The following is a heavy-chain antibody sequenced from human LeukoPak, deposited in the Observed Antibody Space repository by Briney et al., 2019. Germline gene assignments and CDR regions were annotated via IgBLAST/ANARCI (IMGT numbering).Heavy chain of an antibody. CDR1: GFTFSSYG. V-gene: IGHV3-30*18. D-gene: IGHD3-3*01. CDR2: ISYDGSNK. Sequence: YPGRSLRLSCAASGFTFSSYGMHWVRQAPGKGLEWVAVISYDGSNKYYADSVKGRFTISRDNSKNTLYLQMNSLRAEDTAVYYCAKAWRSGTHHLECDYWGQGTLVTVSS. J-gene: IGHJ4*02. CDR3: AKAWRSGTHHLECDY.